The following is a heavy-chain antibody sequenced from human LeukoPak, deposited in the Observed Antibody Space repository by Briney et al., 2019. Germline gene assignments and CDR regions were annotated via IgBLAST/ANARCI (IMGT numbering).Heavy chain of an antibody. CDR2: ICGGGGST. J-gene: IGHJ3*02. CDR3: ARGGEFEAFDI. Sequence: PGGSLRLSCAASEFTFSNYAMNWVRQAPGKGLEWVSGICGGGGSTYYADSVKGRFTISRDNSKNTLYLQMNSLRAEDTAVYYCARGGEFEAFDIWGQGTMVTVSS. D-gene: IGHD3-16*01. V-gene: IGHV3-23*01. CDR1: EFTFSNYA.